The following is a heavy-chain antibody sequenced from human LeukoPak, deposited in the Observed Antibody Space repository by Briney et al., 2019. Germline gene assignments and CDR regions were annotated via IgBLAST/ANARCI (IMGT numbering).Heavy chain of an antibody. CDR2: IYSDNT. V-gene: IGHV3-53*01. Sequence: GGSLRLSCTVSGFTVSSNSMSWVRQAPGKGLEWVSFIYSDNTHYSDSVKGRFTISRDNSKNTLYLQMNSLRAEDTAVYYCAKGPRSTMIVVLTRPKYFQHWGQGTLVTVSS. J-gene: IGHJ1*01. CDR3: AKGPRSTMIVVLTRPKYFQH. CDR1: GFTVSSNS. D-gene: IGHD3-22*01.